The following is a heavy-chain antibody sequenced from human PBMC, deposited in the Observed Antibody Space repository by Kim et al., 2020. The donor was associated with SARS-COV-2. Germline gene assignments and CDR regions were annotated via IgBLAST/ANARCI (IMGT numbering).Heavy chain of an antibody. CDR2: ISWNSGSI. CDR1: GFTFDDYA. J-gene: IGHJ4*02. CDR3: AKDFGATGDYFDY. Sequence: GGSLRLSCAASGFTFDDYAMHWVRQAPGKGLEWVSGISWNSGSIGYADSVKGRFTISRDNAKNSLYLQMNSLRAEDTALYYCAKDFGATGDYFDYWGQGTLVTVSS. D-gene: IGHD1-26*01. V-gene: IGHV3-9*01.